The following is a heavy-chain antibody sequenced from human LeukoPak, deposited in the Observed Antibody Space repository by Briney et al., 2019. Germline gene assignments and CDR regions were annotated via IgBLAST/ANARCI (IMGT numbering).Heavy chain of an antibody. CDR3: ARARGYSGYDRPDGGFDI. D-gene: IGHD5-12*01. CDR1: GASISSYY. Sequence: SETLSLTCTVSGASISSYYWSWIRQPPGKGLEWIGSIYYSGSTYYNPSLKSRVTISVDTSKNQFSLKLSSVTAADTAVYYCARARGYSGYDRPDGGFDIWGQGTMVTVSS. V-gene: IGHV4-59*05. J-gene: IGHJ3*02. CDR2: IYYSGST.